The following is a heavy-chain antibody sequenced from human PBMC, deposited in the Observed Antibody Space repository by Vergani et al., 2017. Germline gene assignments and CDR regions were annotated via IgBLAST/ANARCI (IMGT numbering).Heavy chain of an antibody. CDR1: GFTFSDFG. J-gene: IGHJ4*02. CDR3: ARDLKSGYGDY. CDR2: VYSDGNNK. D-gene: IGHD5-12*01. V-gene: IGHV3-33*01. Sequence: QVQLVESGGGVVQPGRSLRLSCAASGFTFSDFGIHWVRQAPGKGLEWVAVVYSDGNNKYYADSVKGRFTTSRDNSKNTAILQMNSLRADDTAVYYCARDLKSGYGDYWGQGTLVTVSS.